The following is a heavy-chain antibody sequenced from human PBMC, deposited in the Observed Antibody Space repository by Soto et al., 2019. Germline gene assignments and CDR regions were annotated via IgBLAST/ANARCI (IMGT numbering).Heavy chain of an antibody. CDR2: IYYSGST. Sequence: PSGTLSLTCTVSGGSISSYYWSWIRQPPGKGPEWIGYIYYSGSTNYNPSLKSRVTISVDTSKNQFSLKLSSVTAADTAVYYCARHLGYDSSGYYRNWFDSWGQGILVTVSS. CDR3: ARHLGYDSSGYYRNWFDS. CDR1: GGSISSYY. V-gene: IGHV4-59*08. D-gene: IGHD3-22*01. J-gene: IGHJ5*01.